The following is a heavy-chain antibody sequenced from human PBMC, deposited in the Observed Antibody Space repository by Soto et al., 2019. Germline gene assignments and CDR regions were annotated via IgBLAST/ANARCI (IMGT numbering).Heavy chain of an antibody. CDR2: IYYSGST. J-gene: IGHJ6*02. CDR3: ARQDTAMVRWDYYYGMDV. Sequence: QLQLQESGPGLVKPSETLSLTCTVSGGSISSTTHYWGWIRQPQGKGLEWIGSIYYSGSTYYNPSLKSRVTISVDTSKNQFSLKLSSVTAADTAVYYCARQDTAMVRWDYYYGMDVWGQGSTVTVSS. D-gene: IGHD5-18*01. V-gene: IGHV4-39*01. CDR1: GGSISSTTHY.